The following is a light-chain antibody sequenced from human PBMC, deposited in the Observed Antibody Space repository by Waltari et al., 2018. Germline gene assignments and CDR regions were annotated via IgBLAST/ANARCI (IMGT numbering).Light chain of an antibody. CDR2: WAS. J-gene: IGKJ1*01. CDR3: QQYSATPPT. Sequence: DIVMTQSPDSLAVSMGERATINCTSSQSVISSFNNKNYLTWFQQKAGEPTKLLIYWASTRESGVPDRFSGSGSGTDFTLTISGLQAEDVAVYYCQQYSATPPTFGQGTKVEIK. V-gene: IGKV4-1*01. CDR1: QSVISSFNNKNY.